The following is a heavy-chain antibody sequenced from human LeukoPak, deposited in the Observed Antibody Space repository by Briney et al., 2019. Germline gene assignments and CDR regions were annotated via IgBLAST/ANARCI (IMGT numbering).Heavy chain of an antibody. J-gene: IGHJ3*02. D-gene: IGHD3-22*01. Sequence: SENLSLTCTVSGDTSSTNTCYWGWIRQPPGKGLEWIGSIYFSGSTYYNPSLKSRVTISADTSKTLFSLQLTSVTAADTAVYFCGRHPEVTYCHDTRGIWGQGTLVSVSS. CDR3: GRHPEVTYCHDTRGI. CDR1: GDTSSTNTCY. CDR2: IYFSGST. V-gene: IGHV4-39*02.